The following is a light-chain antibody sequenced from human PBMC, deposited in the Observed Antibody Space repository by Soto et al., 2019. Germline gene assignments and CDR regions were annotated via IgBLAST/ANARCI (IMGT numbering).Light chain of an antibody. Sequence: QSALTQPHSVSGSPGQSVTISCTGTNSDVGRYNSVSWYQQLPGKAPKIIITAVRQRPPGVPDRFSGSKSGNTASLTISGLQADEEADYFCFSYTANDNWVFGGGTKLTVL. CDR2: AVR. J-gene: IGLJ3*02. CDR3: FSYTANDNWV. CDR1: NSDVGRYNS. V-gene: IGLV2-11*01.